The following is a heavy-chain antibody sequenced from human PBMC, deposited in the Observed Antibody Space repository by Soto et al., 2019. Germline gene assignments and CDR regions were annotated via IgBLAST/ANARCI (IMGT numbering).Heavy chain of an antibody. J-gene: IGHJ5*02. CDR3: AKERGSHSLLPSYNWFDT. D-gene: IGHD2-15*01. Sequence: QVQLVQSGDEVKKPGASVKVSCKASGYIFTDYHIHWVRQAPGQGLEFMGWINTDNGGAGSAQQFQGRVTVTRDTSITTVSLELSNLRSDYTAVYFCAKERGSHSLLPSYNWFDTWGQGTLITVSS. CDR1: GYIFTDYH. V-gene: IGHV1-2*02. CDR2: INTDNGGA.